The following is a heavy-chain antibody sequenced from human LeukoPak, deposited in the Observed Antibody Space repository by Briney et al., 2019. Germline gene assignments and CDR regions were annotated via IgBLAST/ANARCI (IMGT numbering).Heavy chain of an antibody. CDR2: IRNKARSYTT. J-gene: IGHJ6*02. CDR3: TGGRSDRGYYGFDV. Sequence: RTGGSLRLSRAASGFSFSDHYMDWVRQAPGQGLEWVGRIRNKARSYTTEYAASVTGRFTISRDDSKNSLYLQMNSLTIEDTAVYYCTGGRSDRGYYGFDVWGQGTTVIVSS. CDR1: GFSFSDHY. V-gene: IGHV3-72*01.